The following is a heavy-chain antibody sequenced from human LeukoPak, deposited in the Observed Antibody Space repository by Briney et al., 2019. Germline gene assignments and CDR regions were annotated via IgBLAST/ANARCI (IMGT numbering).Heavy chain of an antibody. CDR2: IIPIFGTA. CDR3: ARGYGGAMLNYFDY. D-gene: IGHD3-16*01. J-gene: IGHJ4*02. CDR1: GGTFSSYA. V-gene: IGHV1-69*13. Sequence: SVKVSCKASGGTFSSYAISWVRQAPGQGLEWMGGIIPIFGTANYAQKFQGRVTITADESTSTAYMELSSLRSEDTAVYYCARGYGGAMLNYFDYWGQETLVTVSS.